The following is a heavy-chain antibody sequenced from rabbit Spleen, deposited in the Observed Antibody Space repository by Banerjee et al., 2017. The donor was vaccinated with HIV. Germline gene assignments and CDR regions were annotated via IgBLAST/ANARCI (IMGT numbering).Heavy chain of an antibody. CDR1: GFTLSSYYY. V-gene: IGHV1S40*01. CDR2: IYGGSSGNI. CDR3: ARDTSSSFSSYGMDL. Sequence: QSLEESGGDLVKPGASLTLTCTASGFTLSSYYYMSWVRQAPGKGLEWIGCIYGGSSGNIYYASWAKGRITISKTSSTTVTLQVTRLTAADTAPYFCARDTSSSFSSYGMDLWAQGPWSPS. D-gene: IGHD1-1*01. J-gene: IGHJ6*01.